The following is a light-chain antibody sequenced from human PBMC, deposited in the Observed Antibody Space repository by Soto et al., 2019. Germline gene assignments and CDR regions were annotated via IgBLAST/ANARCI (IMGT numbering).Light chain of an antibody. V-gene: IGLV2-8*01. CDR3: CSYAGSNNL. Sequence: QSVLTQPPSASGSPGQSVTISCAGTSSDVGAYNYVSWYQQHPGKAPKLIIYDVNKRPSGVPDRFSGSKSGNTASLTVSGLQAEDEADYYCCSYAGSNNLFGGGTQLTVL. CDR2: DVN. J-gene: IGLJ2*01. CDR1: SSDVGAYNY.